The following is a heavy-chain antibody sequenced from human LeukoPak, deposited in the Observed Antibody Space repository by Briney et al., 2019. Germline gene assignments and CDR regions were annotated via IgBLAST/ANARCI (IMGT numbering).Heavy chain of an antibody. CDR2: INHSGST. CDR1: GGSFSGYY. Sequence: SETLSLTCAVYGGSFSGYYWSWIRQPPGKGLEWIGEINHSGSTNYNPSLKSRVTISVDTSKNQFSLKLSSVTAADTAVYYCTRRSRYSALDYWGQGTLVTVSS. CDR3: TRRSRYSALDY. V-gene: IGHV4-34*01. J-gene: IGHJ4*02. D-gene: IGHD6-6*01.